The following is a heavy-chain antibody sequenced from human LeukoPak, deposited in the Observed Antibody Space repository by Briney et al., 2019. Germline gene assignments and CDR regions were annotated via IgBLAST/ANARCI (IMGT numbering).Heavy chain of an antibody. CDR1: GFTVSSNY. CDR2: IYSGGTT. CDR3: ARLARWTNDY. D-gene: IGHD4-23*01. J-gene: IGHJ4*02. V-gene: IGHV3-66*02. Sequence: PGGSLRLSCAAPGFTVSSNYMSWVRQAPGKGLEWVAVIYSGGTTYYADSVKGRFTISRDNSKNTLYLQMNSLRAEDTAVYYCARLARWTNDYWGQGTLVTVSS.